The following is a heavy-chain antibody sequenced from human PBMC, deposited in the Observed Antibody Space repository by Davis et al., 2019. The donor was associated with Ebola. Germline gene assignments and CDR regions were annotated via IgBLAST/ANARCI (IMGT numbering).Heavy chain of an antibody. CDR2: ISSGGGAP. D-gene: IGHD6-13*01. Sequence: GESLKISCAASGFTFSTYAMGWVRQAPGKGLEWVSDISSGGGAPYYADSVKGRFTISRDNSKNTLYLQMNNLRPEDTAVYYSAREGPEQAFDIWGQGTMVTVSS. CDR1: GFTFSTYA. CDR3: AREGPEQAFDI. V-gene: IGHV3-23*01. J-gene: IGHJ3*02.